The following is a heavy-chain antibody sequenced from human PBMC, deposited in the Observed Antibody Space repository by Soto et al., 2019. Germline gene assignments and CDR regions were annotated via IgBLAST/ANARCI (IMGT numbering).Heavy chain of an antibody. CDR2: IYYSGST. D-gene: IGHD3-22*01. Sequence: SETLSLTCTVSGGSVSSGSYYWSWIRQPPGKGLEWIGYIYYSGSTNYNPSLKSRVTISVDTSKNQFSLKLSSVTAADTAVYYCARDVYYDSSGYFDYRGQGTLVTVSS. CDR1: GGSVSSGSYY. CDR3: ARDVYYDSSGYFDY. J-gene: IGHJ4*02. V-gene: IGHV4-61*01.